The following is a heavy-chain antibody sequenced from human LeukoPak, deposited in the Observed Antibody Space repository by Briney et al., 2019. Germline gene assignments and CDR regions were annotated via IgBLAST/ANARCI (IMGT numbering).Heavy chain of an antibody. CDR2: IYTSGGT. V-gene: IGHV4-4*07. CDR3: TRSGLTGMREYERADLYYYGMDL. Sequence: SETLSLTCTVSGGSISSYYWSWIRQTAGKGLEWIRRIYTSGGTNYNPSLKSRVNMSVYTSKNQFSLKLSSVTAADTALYYCTRSGLTGMREYERADLYYYGMDLWGKGTAVTVFS. D-gene: IGHD2/OR15-2a*01. J-gene: IGHJ6*04. CDR1: GGSISSYY.